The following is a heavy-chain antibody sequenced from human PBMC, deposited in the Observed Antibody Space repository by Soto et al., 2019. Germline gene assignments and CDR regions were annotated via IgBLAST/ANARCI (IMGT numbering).Heavy chain of an antibody. CDR3: ATRRRDLYCSSTSCYHFDY. CDR2: ISAYNGNT. CDR1: GYTFTSYG. V-gene: IGHV1-18*01. D-gene: IGHD2-2*01. Sequence: GASVKVSCKASGYTFTSYGISGVRQAPGQGLEWMGWISAYNGNTNYAQKLQGRGTMTTDTSTSTAYMELRSLRSDDTAVYYCATRRRDLYCSSTSCYHFDYWGQGTLVTVSS. J-gene: IGHJ4*02.